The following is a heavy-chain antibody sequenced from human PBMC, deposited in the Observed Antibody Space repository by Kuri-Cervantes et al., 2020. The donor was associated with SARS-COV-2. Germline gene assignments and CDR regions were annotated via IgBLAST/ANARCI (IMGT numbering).Heavy chain of an antibody. D-gene: IGHD3-22*01. CDR2: TYYNSQWYT. CDR1: GESVSSNSAA. Sequence: LRLSCAISGESVSSNSAAWDWIRQSPSRGLEWLGRTYYNSQWYTDYSPSVKGRIIIRSDTSKNHVSLQLNSVTPEDTAVYYCAREQISLIVLQSGTFAIWGQGTMVTVSS. CDR3: AREQISLIVLQSGTFAI. V-gene: IGHV6-1*01. J-gene: IGHJ3*02.